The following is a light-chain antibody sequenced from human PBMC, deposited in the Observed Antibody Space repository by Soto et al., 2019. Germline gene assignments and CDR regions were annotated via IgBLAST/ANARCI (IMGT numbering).Light chain of an antibody. CDR3: CSYTSSSTRV. CDR2: DVS. CDR1: SSDVGGYNY. Sequence: QSALTQPASVSGSPGQSITISCTGTSSDVGGYNYVSWYQQHPGKAPKLMIYDVSNRPSGVSNRFSGSKSGNTASLTISGLQAEDEADYYFCSYTSSSTRVFGTGTKLTVL. V-gene: IGLV2-14*01. J-gene: IGLJ1*01.